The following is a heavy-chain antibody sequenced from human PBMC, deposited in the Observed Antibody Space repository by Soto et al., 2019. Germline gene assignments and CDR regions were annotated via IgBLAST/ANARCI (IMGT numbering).Heavy chain of an antibody. V-gene: IGHV1-2*04. D-gene: IGHD2-15*01. CDR1: GYTFTGYY. CDR2: INPNSGGT. CDR3: AREERPGYCSGGSCDPPYYYYYGMDV. J-gene: IGHJ6*02. Sequence: ASVKVSCKASGYTFTGYYMHWVRQAPGQGLEWMGWINPNSGGTNYAQKFQGWVTMTRDTSISTAYMELSRLRSDDTAVYYCAREERPGYCSGGSCDPPYYYYYGMDVWGQGTTVTVSS.